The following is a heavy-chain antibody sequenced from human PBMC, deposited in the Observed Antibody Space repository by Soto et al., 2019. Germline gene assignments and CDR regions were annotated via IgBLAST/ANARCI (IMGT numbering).Heavy chain of an antibody. V-gene: IGHV3-15*01. J-gene: IGHJ4*02. CDR1: EFTFNNAW. CDR2: IKTKNDGGTT. CDR3: CTEAIRYCTNGVCYTFTF. Sequence: RVSPRLSFAASEFTFNNAWMSWVRQAPGKGLEWVGHIKTKNDGGTTDYAAPVKGRFTISRDDSKETLYLQMNSLKTEDTAVYYCCTEAIRYCTNGVCYTFTFWGQGTLVTVS. D-gene: IGHD2-8*01.